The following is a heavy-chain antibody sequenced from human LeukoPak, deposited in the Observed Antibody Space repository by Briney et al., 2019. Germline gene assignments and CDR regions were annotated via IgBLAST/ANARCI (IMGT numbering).Heavy chain of an antibody. V-gene: IGHV3-33*01. CDR1: GFIFSDYG. CDR2: TRFDGSIK. J-gene: IGHJ4*02. D-gene: IGHD1-1*01. Sequence: GGSLRLSCAVSGFIFSDYGFHWVRQAPGKGLEWVAVTRFDGSIKQYADSVKGRFTISREDSKNTLYLQMNFLKSEDTAVYYCARWGGTRQYYFDYWGQGTLVTVSS. CDR3: ARWGGTRQYYFDY.